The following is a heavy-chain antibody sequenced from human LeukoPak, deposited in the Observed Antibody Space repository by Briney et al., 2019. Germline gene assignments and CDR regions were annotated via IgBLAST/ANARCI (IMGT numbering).Heavy chain of an antibody. CDR3: ARVGIRGYSYGKDDY. CDR1: GYTFTGYY. J-gene: IGHJ4*02. V-gene: IGHV1-2*02. Sequence: GASVKVSCKASGYTFTGYYMHWVRQAPGQGLEWMGWINPNSGGTNYAQKFQGRVTMTRDTSISTAYMELSRLRSDDTAVYYCARVGIRGYSYGKDDYWGQGTLVTVSS. D-gene: IGHD5-18*01. CDR2: INPNSGGT.